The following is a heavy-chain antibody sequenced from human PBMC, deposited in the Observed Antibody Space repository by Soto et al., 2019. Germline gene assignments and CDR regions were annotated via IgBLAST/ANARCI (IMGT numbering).Heavy chain of an antibody. D-gene: IGHD2-15*01. CDR3: ARDVIQDIVVVVAATGWFDP. Sequence: GSLRLSCAASGFTFSSYWMSWVRQAPGKGLEWVANIKQDGSEKYYVDSVKGRFTISRDNAKNSLYLQMNSLRAEDTAVYYCARDVIQDIVVVVAATGWFDPWGQGTLVTVSS. CDR2: IKQDGSEK. J-gene: IGHJ5*02. V-gene: IGHV3-7*03. CDR1: GFTFSSYW.